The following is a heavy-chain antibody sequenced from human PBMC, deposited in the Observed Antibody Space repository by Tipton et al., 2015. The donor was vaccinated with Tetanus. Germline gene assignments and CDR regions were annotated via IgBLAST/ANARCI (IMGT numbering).Heavy chain of an antibody. D-gene: IGHD3-3*01. V-gene: IGHV4-39*01. CDR3: ARHQSGYFTPFDY. CDR1: GGSIRGGTSY. CDR2: IYESGDT. Sequence: TLSLTCTVSGGSIRGGTSYWGWIRQPPGKGLGWIGSIYESGDTYYIPSLKSRVTISVDTSKNQFSLNLNSMAAADTGVYYCARHQSGYFTPFDYWGQGNLVTVSS. J-gene: IGHJ4*02.